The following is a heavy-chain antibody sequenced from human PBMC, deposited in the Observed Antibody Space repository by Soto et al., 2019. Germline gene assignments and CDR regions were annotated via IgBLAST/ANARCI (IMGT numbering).Heavy chain of an antibody. CDR2: IIPIFGTA. V-gene: IGHV1-69*06. CDR3: AREIFSGWSELWPSARYYYGMDV. Sequence: SVKVSCKASGGTFSSYAISWVRQAPGQGLEWMGGIIPIFGTANYAQKFQGRVTITADKSTSTAYMELSSLRAEDTAVYYCAREIFSGWSELWPSARYYYGMDVWGQGTTVTVSS. D-gene: IGHD6-19*01. CDR1: GGTFSSYA. J-gene: IGHJ6*02.